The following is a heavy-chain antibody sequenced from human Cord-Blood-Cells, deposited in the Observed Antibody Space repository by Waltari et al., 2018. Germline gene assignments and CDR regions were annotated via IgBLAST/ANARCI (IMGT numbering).Heavy chain of an antibody. CDR1: GFTFSNAW. Sequence: EVQLVESGGGLVKPGGSLRLSCAASGFTFSNAWMSWVRQAPGKGVEWGGRNKSKTDGGTTDYAAPVKGRFTISRDDSKNTLYLQMNSLKTEDTAVYYCTTDIVAGEEQLSYWGQGTLVTVSS. D-gene: IGHD6-6*01. J-gene: IGHJ4*02. CDR2: NKSKTDGGTT. CDR3: TTDIVAGEEQLSY. V-gene: IGHV3-15*01.